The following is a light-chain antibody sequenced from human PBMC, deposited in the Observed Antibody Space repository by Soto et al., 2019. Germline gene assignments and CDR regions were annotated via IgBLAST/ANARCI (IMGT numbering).Light chain of an antibody. V-gene: IGKV3-11*01. CDR1: QSVDAY. Sequence: EIVLTQSPVTLSLSPGERATLSCRASQSVDAYLAWYQQRPGQAPRLLIFDASNRATGIPTRFSGSGSGTDFPLTISSLEPEVFAVYYCQQRSNWAPTFGQGTKVKIK. CDR3: QQRSNWAPT. CDR2: DAS. J-gene: IGKJ1*01.